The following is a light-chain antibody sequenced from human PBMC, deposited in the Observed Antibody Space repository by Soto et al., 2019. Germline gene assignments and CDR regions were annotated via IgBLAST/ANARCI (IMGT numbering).Light chain of an antibody. V-gene: IGKV1-39*01. CDR2: AAS. CDR1: QSISNS. Sequence: DIQMTQSPSSLSASTGDRVTITCRASQSISNSVNWYQQKPGKAPKLLISAASRLQSGVPSRFIGSGSGIDFTLTITSLQPEDFASYYCQQGYSTPADTFGQGTKLEIK. CDR3: QQGYSTPADT. J-gene: IGKJ2*01.